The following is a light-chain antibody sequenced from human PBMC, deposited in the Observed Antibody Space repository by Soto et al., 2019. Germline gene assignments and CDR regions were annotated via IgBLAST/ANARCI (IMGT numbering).Light chain of an antibody. CDR2: AAS. CDR3: QQLNSYPI. CDR1: QGISSY. V-gene: IGKV1-9*01. J-gene: IGKJ3*01. Sequence: IQLTQSPSSLSASVGDRVTITCRASQGISSYLAWYQLKPGKAPKLLIYAASTLQSGVPSRFSGSGSGTDFTLTISSLQPEDFATYYCQQLNSYPIFGPGTKVDIK.